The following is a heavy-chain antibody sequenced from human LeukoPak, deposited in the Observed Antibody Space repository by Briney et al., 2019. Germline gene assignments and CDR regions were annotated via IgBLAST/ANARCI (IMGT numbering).Heavy chain of an antibody. CDR2: IYYSGST. J-gene: IGHJ4*02. CDR1: GGSISSSSYY. D-gene: IGHD3-16*01. V-gene: IGHV4-39*01. Sequence: ETLSLTXTVSGGSISSSSYYWGWISQPPGKGLEWIGSIYYSGSTYYNPSLKSRVTISVDTSKNQFSLKLSSVTAADTAVYYCARLQRLGELYWGQGTLVTVSS. CDR3: ARLQRLGELY.